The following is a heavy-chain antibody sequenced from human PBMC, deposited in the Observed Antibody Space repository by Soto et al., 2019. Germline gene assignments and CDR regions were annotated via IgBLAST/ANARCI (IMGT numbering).Heavy chain of an antibody. J-gene: IGHJ4*02. V-gene: IGHV2-26*01. Sequence: GSGPTLVNPTETLTLTCTVSGFSLSNARMGVSWIRQPPGKALEWLAHIFSNDEKSYSTSLKSRLTISKDTSKSQVVLTMTNMDPVDTATYYCARMGKDGYNLYHFDYWGQGTLVTVSS. CDR1: GFSLSNARMG. CDR2: IFSNDEK. D-gene: IGHD5-12*01. CDR3: ARMGKDGYNLYHFDY.